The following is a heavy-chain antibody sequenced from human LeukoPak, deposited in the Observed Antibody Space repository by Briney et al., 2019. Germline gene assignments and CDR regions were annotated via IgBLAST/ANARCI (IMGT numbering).Heavy chain of an antibody. CDR2: ISGSGGST. D-gene: IGHD3-10*01. J-gene: IGHJ4*02. CDR3: AGYYYGSGCYYHKGYY. V-gene: IGHV3-23*01. CDR1: GFTFSSYA. Sequence: PGGSLRLSCAASGFTFSSYAMSWVRQAPGKGLEWVSGISGSGGSTYYAESVKGRFTISRDNSKNTLYLQMNSLRAEDTAVYYCAGYYYGSGCYYHKGYYWGQGTLATVSS.